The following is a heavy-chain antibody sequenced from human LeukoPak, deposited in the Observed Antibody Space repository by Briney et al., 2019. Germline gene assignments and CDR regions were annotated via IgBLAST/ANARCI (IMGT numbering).Heavy chain of an antibody. CDR2: IKQDGSEK. Sequence: GGSLRLSCAASGFTFSNYWMNWVRQAPGKGLEWVANIKQDGSEKYYVDSVKGRFTISRDNAKNSLYLQMNSLRAEDTAVYYCARDDCSSTSCYLGYWGQGTLVTVSS. D-gene: IGHD2-2*01. V-gene: IGHV3-7*03. CDR1: GFTFSNYW. J-gene: IGHJ4*02. CDR3: ARDDCSSTSCYLGY.